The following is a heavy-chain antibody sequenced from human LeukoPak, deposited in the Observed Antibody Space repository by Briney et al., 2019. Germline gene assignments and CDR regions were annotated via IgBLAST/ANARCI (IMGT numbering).Heavy chain of an antibody. CDR3: ARDRVVVAATQAGRFDP. D-gene: IGHD2-15*01. J-gene: IGHJ5*02. Sequence: SETLSLTCAVHGGSFSGYYWSWIRQPPGKGLEWIGEINHSGSTNYNPTLKSRVYISVDTSKTQFSVELSSVTAAVTAVYYCARDRVVVAATQAGRFDPWGQGTLVTVSS. CDR2: INHSGST. V-gene: IGHV4-34*01. CDR1: GGSFSGYY.